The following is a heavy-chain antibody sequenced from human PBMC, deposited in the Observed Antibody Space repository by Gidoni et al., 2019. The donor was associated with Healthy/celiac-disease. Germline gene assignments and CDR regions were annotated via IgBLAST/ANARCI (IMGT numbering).Heavy chain of an antibody. CDR2: IWYDGSNK. Sequence: QVQLVESGGGVVQPGRSLRLSCAASGFTFSSYGMHWVRQAPGKGLEWVAVIWYDGSNKYYADSVKGRFTISRDNSKNTLYLQMNSLRAEDTAVYYCARGRITIFGVAEFDYWGQGTLVTVSS. CDR1: GFTFSSYG. J-gene: IGHJ4*02. CDR3: ARGRITIFGVAEFDY. V-gene: IGHV3-33*08. D-gene: IGHD3-3*01.